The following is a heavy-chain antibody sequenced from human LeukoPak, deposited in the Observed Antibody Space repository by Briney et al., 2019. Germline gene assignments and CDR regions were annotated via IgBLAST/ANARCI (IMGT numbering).Heavy chain of an antibody. V-gene: IGHV3-48*03. CDR2: ISSSGSTI. J-gene: IGHJ5*02. CDR3: ARDRLAGTNWFDP. Sequence: GGSLRLSCAASGFTFSSYEMNWVRQAPGKGLEWVSYISSSGSTIYYADSVKGRSTISRDNAKNSLYLQMNSLRAEDTAVYYCARDRLAGTNWFDPWGQGTLVSVSS. D-gene: IGHD6-19*01. CDR1: GFTFSSYE.